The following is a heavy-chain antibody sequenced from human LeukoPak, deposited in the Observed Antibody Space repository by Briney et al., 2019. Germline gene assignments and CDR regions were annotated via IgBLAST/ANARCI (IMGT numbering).Heavy chain of an antibody. D-gene: IGHD2-2*01. CDR2: IHYTGTT. CDR3: ARDSVNCSTTSCSDYLGY. V-gene: IGHV4-59*11. Sequence: PSETLSLTCIVSGGSINSHYWSWIRQPPGKGLEWIGDIHYTGTTKYNPSVKSRVTISIDTSKNQFSLELSSVTATDTAVYFCARDSVNCSTTSCSDYLGYWGQGTLVTVSS. J-gene: IGHJ4*02. CDR1: GGSINSHY.